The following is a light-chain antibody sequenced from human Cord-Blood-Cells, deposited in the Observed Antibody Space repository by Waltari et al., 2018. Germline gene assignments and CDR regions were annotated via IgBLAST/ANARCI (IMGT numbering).Light chain of an antibody. Sequence: QSALTQPASVSGSPGQSITISCTGTSSDVGSYNLVSWYQQHPGKAPKLMIYEVSKRPSGVSNRFSGSKSGNTASLTISGLQAEDEADYYCCSYAGSSTWVFVGGTKLTVL. CDR2: EVS. CDR1: SSDVGSYNL. J-gene: IGLJ3*02. V-gene: IGLV2-23*02. CDR3: CSYAGSSTWV.